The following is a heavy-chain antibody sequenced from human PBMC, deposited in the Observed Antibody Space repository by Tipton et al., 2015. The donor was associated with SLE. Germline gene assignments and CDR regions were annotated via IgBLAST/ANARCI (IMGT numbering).Heavy chain of an antibody. CDR2: ISSSSSYI. V-gene: IGHV3-21*03. CDR1: GFTFSSYS. CDR3: ARDRDCSSTSCYAPDYFDY. J-gene: IGHJ4*02. Sequence: SLRLSCAASGFTFSSYSMNWVRQAPGKGLEWVSSISSSSSYIYYADSVKGRFTISRDNAKNSLYLQMNSLRAEDTAVYYCARDRDCSSTSCYAPDYFDYWGQGTLVTVSS. D-gene: IGHD2-2*01.